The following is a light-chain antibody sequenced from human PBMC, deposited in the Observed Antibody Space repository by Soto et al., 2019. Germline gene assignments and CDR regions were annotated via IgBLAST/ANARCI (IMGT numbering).Light chain of an antibody. CDR1: QSVISS. CDR2: GAS. J-gene: IGKJ4*01. CDR3: QQHCRLPRT. V-gene: IGKV3-15*01. Sequence: GESVALCCGAIQSVISSLAWYQQKPGQAPRLLIYGASIRATGVPATFGGSGSGTDFTLSVSSLQSEDLGFYYCQQHCRLPRTFGGGTKVDIK.